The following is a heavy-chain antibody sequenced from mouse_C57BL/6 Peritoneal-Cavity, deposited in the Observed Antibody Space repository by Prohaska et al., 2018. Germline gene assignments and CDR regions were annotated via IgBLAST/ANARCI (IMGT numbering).Heavy chain of an antibody. CDR2: IYPGNSDT. V-gene: IGHV1-5*01. J-gene: IGHJ2*01. CDR3: TRFGSYYFDY. CDR1: GYTFTSYW. Sequence: EVQLQQSGTVLARPGASVKMSCKTSGYTFTSYWIHWVKQRPGQGLEWIGAIYPGNSDTSYNQKFNGEAKLTAVTSASTAYMELSRLTNEDSAVYYCTRFGSYYFDYWGQGTTLTVSS.